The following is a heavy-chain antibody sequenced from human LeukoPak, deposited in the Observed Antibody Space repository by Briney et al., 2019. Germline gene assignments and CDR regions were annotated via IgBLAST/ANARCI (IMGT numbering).Heavy chain of an antibody. D-gene: IGHD3-10*01. J-gene: IGHJ4*02. V-gene: IGHV1-2*02. CDR1: GYTFTGYY. Sequence: ASVKVSCKASGYTFTGYYMHWVRQAPGQGLEWMGWINTNSGGTNYEQKFQGRLTMTRDKSISTAYMELSRLRSDDTAVYYCARDRTSYGSGNNDYWGQGTLVTVSS. CDR3: ARDRTSYGSGNNDY. CDR2: INTNSGGT.